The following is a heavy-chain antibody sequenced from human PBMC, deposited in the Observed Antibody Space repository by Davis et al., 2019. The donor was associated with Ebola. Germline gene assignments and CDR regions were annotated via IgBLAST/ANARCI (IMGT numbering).Heavy chain of an antibody. J-gene: IGHJ6*02. CDR3: ARSGYSSGWYDDGMDV. V-gene: IGHV1-69*06. CDR1: AGTFSSYA. D-gene: IGHD6-19*01. CDR2: IIPIFGTA. Sequence: SVKVSCKASAGTFSSYAISWVRQAPGQGLEWMGGIIPIFGTANYAQKFQGRVTITADNATSTAYMGLSSLRSEDTAVYYCARSGYSSGWYDDGMDVWGQGTTVTVSS.